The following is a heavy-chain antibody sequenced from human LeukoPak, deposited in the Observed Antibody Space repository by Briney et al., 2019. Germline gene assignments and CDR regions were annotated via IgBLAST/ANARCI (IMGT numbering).Heavy chain of an antibody. Sequence: PGGSLRLSCSASGFTFSSYSMNWVRQAPGKGLEWVSSISSSSSYIYYADSVKGRFTISRDNAKNSLYLQMNSLRAEDTAVYYCARDGFPGAFDIWGQGTMVTVSS. J-gene: IGHJ3*02. V-gene: IGHV3-21*01. CDR1: GFTFSSYS. CDR2: ISSSSSYI. CDR3: ARDGFPGAFDI. D-gene: IGHD1-14*01.